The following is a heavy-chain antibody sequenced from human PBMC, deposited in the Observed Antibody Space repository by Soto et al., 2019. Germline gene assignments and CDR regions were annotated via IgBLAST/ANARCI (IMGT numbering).Heavy chain of an antibody. CDR1: GFTFSSYA. D-gene: IGHD6-13*01. J-gene: IGHJ4*02. Sequence: EVQLLESGGGLVQPGGSLRLSCAASGFTFSSYAMSWVRQAPGKGLEWVSAISGSGGSTYYADSVKGRFTISRDNSKNTLYLQMNSLRAEDTAVYYCAKDEQLASPTDDNYFDYWGQGTLVTVSS. CDR3: AKDEQLASPTDDNYFDY. V-gene: IGHV3-23*01. CDR2: ISGSGGST.